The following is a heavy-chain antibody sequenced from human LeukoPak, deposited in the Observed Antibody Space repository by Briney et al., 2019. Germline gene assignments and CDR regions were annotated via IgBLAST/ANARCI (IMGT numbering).Heavy chain of an antibody. CDR3: ARVQRITMIGVVKNYGMDV. CDR2: ISYDGSNK. D-gene: IGHD3-22*01. Sequence: PGGSLRLSCAASGFTFSSYAMHWVRQAPGKGLEWVAVISYDGSNKYYTDSVKGRFTISRDNAKNSLYLQMNSLRAEDTAVYYCARVQRITMIGVVKNYGMDVWGQGTTVTVSS. J-gene: IGHJ6*02. CDR1: GFTFSSYA. V-gene: IGHV3-30-3*01.